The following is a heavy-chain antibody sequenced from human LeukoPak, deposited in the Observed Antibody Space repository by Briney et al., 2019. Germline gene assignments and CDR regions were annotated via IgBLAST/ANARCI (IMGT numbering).Heavy chain of an antibody. CDR2: IYYSGST. CDR3: ARVVGYCSGGSCCSASPWFDP. J-gene: IGHJ5*02. Sequence: SETLSLTCTVSGGSISSHYWSWIRQPPGKGLEWIGYIYYSGSTNYNPSLKSRVTISVDTSKNQFSLKLSSVTAADTAVYYCARVVGYCSGGSCCSASPWFDPWGQGTLVTVSS. V-gene: IGHV4-59*11. D-gene: IGHD2-15*01. CDR1: GGSISSHY.